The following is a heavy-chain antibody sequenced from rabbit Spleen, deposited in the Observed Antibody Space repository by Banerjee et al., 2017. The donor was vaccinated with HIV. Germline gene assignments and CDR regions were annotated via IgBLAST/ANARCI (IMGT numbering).Heavy chain of an antibody. J-gene: IGHJ6*01. CDR1: GLDFSSNYW. Sequence: QEQLVESGGGLVKPEGSLTLTCKASGLDFSSNYWICWVRQAPGKGLEWIACIDAGSSGFTYFATWAKGRFTISKTSSTTVTLQMTSLTAADTATYFCARDTSSSFSSYGMDLWGQGTLVTVS. D-gene: IGHD1-1*01. V-gene: IGHV1S45*01. CDR3: ARDTSSSFSSYGMDL. CDR2: IDAGSSGFT.